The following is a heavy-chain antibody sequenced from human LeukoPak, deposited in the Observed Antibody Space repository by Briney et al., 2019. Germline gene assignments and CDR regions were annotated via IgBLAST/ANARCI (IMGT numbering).Heavy chain of an antibody. CDR2: FDPEDGET. J-gene: IGHJ6*02. CDR3: ARDGPEYSSTSGYHYGMDV. V-gene: IGHV1-24*01. D-gene: IGHD6-13*01. Sequence: ASVKVSCKVSGYTLTELSMHWVRQAPGKGLEWMGGFDPEDGETIYAQKFQGRVTMTEDTSTDTAYMELSSLRPEDTAVYYCARDGPEYSSTSGYHYGMDVWGQGTTVTVSS. CDR1: GYTLTELS.